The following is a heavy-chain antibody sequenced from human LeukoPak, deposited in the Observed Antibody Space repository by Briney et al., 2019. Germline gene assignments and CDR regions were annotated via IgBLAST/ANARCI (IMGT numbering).Heavy chain of an antibody. CDR2: MNPNSGNT. CDR1: GYTFTSYD. D-gene: IGHD4-17*01. Sequence: ASVKVSCKASGYTFTSYDINWVRQATGQGLEWMGWMNPNSGNTSYAQKFQGRVTMTRNTSISTAYMELSSLRSEDTAVYYCAGGATVTHGGAFDIWGQGTMVTVSS. CDR3: AGGATVTHGGAFDI. J-gene: IGHJ3*02. V-gene: IGHV1-8*01.